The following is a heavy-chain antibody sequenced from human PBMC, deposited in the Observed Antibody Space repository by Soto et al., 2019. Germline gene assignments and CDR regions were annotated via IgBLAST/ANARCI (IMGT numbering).Heavy chain of an antibody. Sequence: EVHLVESGGGLVRPGGSLRLSCAASGFTFNNFNMNWVRQTPEKGLEWVSSISGSSNYIDYTDSLKGRFTISRDNARNSLYLQMNSLRAEDTAVYYCARRRSSIFGVVIMAPYGLDVWGQGTTVTVSS. V-gene: IGHV3-21*01. CDR1: GFTFNNFN. CDR2: ISGSSNYI. D-gene: IGHD3-3*01. CDR3: ARRRSSIFGVVIMAPYGLDV. J-gene: IGHJ6*02.